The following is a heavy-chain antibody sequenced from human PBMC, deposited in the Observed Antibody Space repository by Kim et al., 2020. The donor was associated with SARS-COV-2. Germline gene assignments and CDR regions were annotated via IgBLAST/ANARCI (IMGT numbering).Heavy chain of an antibody. CDR1: GFTVNTNY. CDR2: IYTGGST. V-gene: IGHV3-66*02. Sequence: GGSLRLSCTAPGFTVNTNYMNWVRQAPGKGLDWVSAIYTGGSTHYADSVKGRFSISRDNSKNAVYLQMNSLRDEDTAVYYCARDPPYSGTFKGAFDIWGQGTMVTVSS. CDR3: ARDPPYSGTFKGAFDI. J-gene: IGHJ3*02. D-gene: IGHD1-26*01.